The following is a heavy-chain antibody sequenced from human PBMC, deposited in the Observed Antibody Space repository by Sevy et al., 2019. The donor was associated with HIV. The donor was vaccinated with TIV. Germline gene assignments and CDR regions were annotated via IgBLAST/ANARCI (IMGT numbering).Heavy chain of an antibody. CDR3: TNNRGYCIAGVCGEYFDS. Sequence: GGSLRLSCGASGFTFSNAWMTWVRQAPGKGLEWVGRIKSKSEGGTTDYSAPVKGRFTISRDDSKKTLYLQMNSLKSDDTAVYYCTNNRGYCIAGVCGEYFDSWGPGTLVTVSS. D-gene: IGHD2-8*02. CDR2: IKSKSEGGTT. J-gene: IGHJ4*02. CDR1: GFTFSNAW. V-gene: IGHV3-15*01.